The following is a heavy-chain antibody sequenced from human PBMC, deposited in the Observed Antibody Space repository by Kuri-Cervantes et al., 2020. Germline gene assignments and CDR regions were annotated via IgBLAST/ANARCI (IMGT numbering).Heavy chain of an antibody. J-gene: IGHJ3*02. Sequence: GGSLRLSCAASGFTFSSYWMHWVRQAPGKGLVWVSRINSDGSSTSYADSVKGRFTISRDNAKNSLYLQMNSLSAEDTAVYYCARVFVQGLHAFDIWGQGTMVTVSS. CDR2: INSDGSST. V-gene: IGHV3-74*01. CDR1: GFTFSSYW. CDR3: ARVFVQGLHAFDI. D-gene: IGHD3-10*02.